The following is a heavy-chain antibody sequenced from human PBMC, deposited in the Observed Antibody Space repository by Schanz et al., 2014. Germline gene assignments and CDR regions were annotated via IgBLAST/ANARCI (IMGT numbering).Heavy chain of an antibody. CDR3: ARDPYGKNSGDFDY. CDR1: GYPFTDSY. J-gene: IGHJ4*02. CDR2: INPNSGGT. Sequence: QVQLVQSGAEVKKPGSSVKVSCKASGYPFTDSYMHWVRQAPGQGLEWMGRINPNSGGTNYAQKFQGRVTMTRDTSISTAYMELSRLKSDDTAVYFCARDPYGKNSGDFDYWGQGTLVTVSS. V-gene: IGHV1-2*06. D-gene: IGHD4-17*01.